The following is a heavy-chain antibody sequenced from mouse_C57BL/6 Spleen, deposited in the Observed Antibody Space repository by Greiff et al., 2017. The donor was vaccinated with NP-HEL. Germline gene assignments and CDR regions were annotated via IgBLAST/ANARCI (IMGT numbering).Heavy chain of an antibody. D-gene: IGHD4-1*01. CDR3: TRAGTDYLDY. CDR2: IDPETGGT. J-gene: IGHJ2*01. CDR1: GYTFTDYE. Sequence: VQLQQSGAELVRPGASVTLSCKASGYTFTDYEMHWVKQTPVHGLEWIGAIDPETGGTAYNQKFKGKAILTADKSSSTVYMELRSLTSEYSAVYYCTRAGTDYLDYWGQGTTLTVSS. V-gene: IGHV1-15*01.